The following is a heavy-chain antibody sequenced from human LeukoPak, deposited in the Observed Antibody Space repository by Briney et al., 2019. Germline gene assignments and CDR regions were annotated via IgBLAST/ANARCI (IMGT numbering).Heavy chain of an antibody. CDR2: IYYSGTT. Sequence: SETLSLTCTVSGGSISSGGYYWSWSRQPPGKGLEWIGYIYYSGTTYYNPSLKSRVTISVDTSKNQFSLKLSSVTAADTAVYYCARVESMDYYDSSGFFQHWGQGTLVTVSS. V-gene: IGHV4-31*03. D-gene: IGHD3-22*01. CDR3: ARVESMDYYDSSGFFQH. CDR1: GGSISSGGYY. J-gene: IGHJ1*01.